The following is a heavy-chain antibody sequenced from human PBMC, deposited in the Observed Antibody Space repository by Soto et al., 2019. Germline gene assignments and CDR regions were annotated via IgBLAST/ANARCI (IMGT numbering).Heavy chain of an antibody. CDR2: ISSSSSYI. CDR3: AREGYRFSSSWYYFDY. J-gene: IGHJ4*02. CDR1: GFTFSSYS. V-gene: IGHV3-21*01. Sequence: PGGSLRLSCAASGFTFSSYSMNWVRQAPGKGLEWVSSISSSSSYIYYADSVKGRFTISRDNAKNSLYLQMNSLRAEDTAVYYCAREGYRFSSSWYYFDYWGQGTLVTVSS. D-gene: IGHD6-13*01.